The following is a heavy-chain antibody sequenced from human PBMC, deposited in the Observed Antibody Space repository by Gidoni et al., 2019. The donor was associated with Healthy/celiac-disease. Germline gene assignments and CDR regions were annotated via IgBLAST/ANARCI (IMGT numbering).Heavy chain of an antibody. CDR1: GGSISSGSYY. CDR3: ARDGLFDYYGSQDAFDI. D-gene: IGHD3-10*01. V-gene: IGHV4-61*02. Sequence: QVQLQESGPGLVKPSQTLSLTCTVSGGSISSGSYYWSWIRQPAGKGLEWIGRIYTSGSTNYNPSLKSRVTISVDTSKNQFSLKLSSVTAADTAVYYCARDGLFDYYGSQDAFDIWGQGTMVTVSS. J-gene: IGHJ3*02. CDR2: IYTSGST.